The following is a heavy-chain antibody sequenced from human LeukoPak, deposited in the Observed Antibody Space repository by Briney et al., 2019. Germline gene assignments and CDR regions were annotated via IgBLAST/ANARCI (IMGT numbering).Heavy chain of an antibody. CDR2: ICGGGGST. D-gene: IGHD3-3*01. V-gene: IGHV3-23*01. CDR3: NRSRRASFVFSDY. CDR1: GFTFSSYG. J-gene: IGHJ4*02. Sequence: GGSLRLPCAASGFTFSSYGMSWVSQAPGKGREGVSAICGGGGSTDYADPVKSRFTISGNNSKNTLYLQMNSLRAEDTAVYYCNRSRRASFVFSDYWGQGTQVTVSS.